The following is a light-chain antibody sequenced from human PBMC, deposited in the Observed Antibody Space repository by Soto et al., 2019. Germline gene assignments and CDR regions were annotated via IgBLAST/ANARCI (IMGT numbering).Light chain of an antibody. CDR3: QQYYSYPRT. Sequence: AIRMTQSPSSLSASTGDRVTITCRASQGISSYLAWYQQKPGKAHKLLIYAASTLQIGVPSRFSGSGSWTDFTLTISCLQSDDFATYYCQQYYSYPRTFGQGTKVEIK. J-gene: IGKJ1*01. V-gene: IGKV1-8*01. CDR2: AAS. CDR1: QGISSY.